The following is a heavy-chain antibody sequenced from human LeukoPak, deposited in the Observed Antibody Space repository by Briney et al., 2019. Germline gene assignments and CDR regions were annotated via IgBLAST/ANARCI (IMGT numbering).Heavy chain of an antibody. V-gene: IGHV4-59*01. J-gene: IGHJ5*02. Sequence: SETLSLTCTVSGGSISSYYWSWIRQPPGKGLEWIGYIYYSGSTNYNPSLKSRVTISVDTSKNQFSLKLSSVTAADTAVYYCARGHDFWSGYYQGFNPWGQGTLVTVSS. CDR1: GGSISSYY. CDR3: ARGHDFWSGYYQGFNP. CDR2: IYYSGST. D-gene: IGHD3-3*01.